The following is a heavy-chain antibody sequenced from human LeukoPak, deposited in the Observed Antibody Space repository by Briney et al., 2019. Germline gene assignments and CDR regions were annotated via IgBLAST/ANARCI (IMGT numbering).Heavy chain of an antibody. CDR1: GDSISNYY. Sequence: SETLSLTCTVSGDSISNYYWSWIRQPAGKGLEWIGRIYSTGSTTYNPSLKSRVTMSIDTSKNQFSLWLSSVTAADTAVYYCARGASGTLVDHWGQGTLVTVSS. CDR2: IYSTGST. V-gene: IGHV4-4*07. J-gene: IGHJ4*02. CDR3: ARGASGTLVDH. D-gene: IGHD1-26*01.